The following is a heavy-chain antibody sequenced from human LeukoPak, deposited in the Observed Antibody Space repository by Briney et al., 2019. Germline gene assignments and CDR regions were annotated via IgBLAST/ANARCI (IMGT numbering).Heavy chain of an antibody. Sequence: GGSLRLSCAASGFTFSSYSMNWVRQAPGKGLEWVSSISSSSSYIYYADSVKGRFTISRDNAKNSLYLQMNSLRAEDTAVYYCARSLGSSTSSYYFDYWGQEPWSPSPQ. CDR1: GFTFSSYS. CDR3: ARSLGSSTSSYYFDY. J-gene: IGHJ4*01. V-gene: IGHV3-21*01. D-gene: IGHD2-2*01. CDR2: ISSSSSYI.